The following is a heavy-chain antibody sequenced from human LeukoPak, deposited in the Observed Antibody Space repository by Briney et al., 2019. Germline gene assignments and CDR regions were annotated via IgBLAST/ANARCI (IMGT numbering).Heavy chain of an antibody. D-gene: IGHD2-21*02. CDR2: IYYSGST. CDR3: ARGLPGDSGRQRKKAGMTARRYNWFDP. Sequence: PSETLSLTCTVSGGSISSSSYYWGWIRQPPGKGLEWIGSIYYSGSTYYNPSLKSRVTISVDTSKNQFSLKLSSVTAADTAVYYCARGLPGDSGRQRKKAGMTARRYNWFDPWGQGTLVTISS. CDR1: GGSISSSSYY. V-gene: IGHV4-39*01. J-gene: IGHJ5*02.